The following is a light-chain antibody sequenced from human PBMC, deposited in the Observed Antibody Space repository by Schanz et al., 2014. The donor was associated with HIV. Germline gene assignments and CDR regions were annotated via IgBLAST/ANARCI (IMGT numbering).Light chain of an antibody. CDR3: QQYGSSPWT. J-gene: IGKJ1*01. Sequence: EIVLTQYPGTLSLSPGERAILSCRASRTVSSKYVAWYQQKPGQAPRLLMYGASRRATGIPERFSGSGSGTDFTLTISRVEPEDYAVYYCQQYGSSPWTFGQGTRVDVK. CDR1: RTVSSKY. V-gene: IGKV3-20*01. CDR2: GAS.